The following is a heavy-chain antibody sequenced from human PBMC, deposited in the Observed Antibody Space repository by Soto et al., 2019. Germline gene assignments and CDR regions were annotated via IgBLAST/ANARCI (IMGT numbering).Heavy chain of an antibody. CDR1: GGSVSSGGYS. D-gene: IGHD6-19*01. V-gene: IGHV4-30-2*01. J-gene: IGHJ6*02. Sequence: QLQLQESGSGLVKPSQTLSLTCAVSGGSVSSGGYSWSWIRQPPGKGLEWIGYIYYSGSTYYNPSLKSRVTISVDRSKNQFSLNLSSVTAADTAVYYCARDSAVGRMDVWGQGTTVTVSS. CDR3: ARDSAVGRMDV. CDR2: IYYSGST.